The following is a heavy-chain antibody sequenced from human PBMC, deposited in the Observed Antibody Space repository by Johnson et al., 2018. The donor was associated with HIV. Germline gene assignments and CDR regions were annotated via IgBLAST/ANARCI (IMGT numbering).Heavy chain of an antibody. J-gene: IGHJ3*02. D-gene: IGHD3-16*02. Sequence: VQLMESGGGLVQPGGSLRLSCAASGFTFHNYWMSWVRQAPGKGLDWVANIKQDGSDKFYVDSVKGRFTISRDNSKNTLYLQMNSLRDDDTALYYCAKLRYTNMANDGFDIWGQGTMVTVSS. CDR3: AKLRYTNMANDGFDI. CDR2: IKQDGSDK. CDR1: GFTFHNYW. V-gene: IGHV3-7*01.